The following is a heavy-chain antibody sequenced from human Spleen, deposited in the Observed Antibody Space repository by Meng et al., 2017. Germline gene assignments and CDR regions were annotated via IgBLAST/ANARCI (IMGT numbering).Heavy chain of an antibody. D-gene: IGHD6-13*01. Sequence: VSLVQSGAEVKKPGASVKVSCKASGYTFTDYYLHWLRQAPGQGLEWIGRTNPNSGVTKYAQKFQGRVTVTGDTSISTAYMELSGLRSDDTAMYYCARDEDISAAGKLFGDYWGQGTLVTVSS. CDR2: TNPNSGVT. CDR1: GYTFTDYY. CDR3: ARDEDISAAGKLFGDY. V-gene: IGHV1-2*06. J-gene: IGHJ4*02.